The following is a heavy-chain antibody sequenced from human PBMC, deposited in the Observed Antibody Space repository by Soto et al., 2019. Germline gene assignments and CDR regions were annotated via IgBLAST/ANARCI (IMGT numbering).Heavy chain of an antibody. J-gene: IGHJ3*02. CDR2: IYSSGST. V-gene: IGHV4-31*03. CDR1: GGSISSGDYY. D-gene: IGHD3-22*01. Sequence: QVQLQESGPGLVKPSQTLSLTCTVSGGSISSGDYYWSWIRHHPGKGLEWIGYIYSSGSTYYNQSLRSRVTISADTSKNQFSLRLSSVTAADTAVYYCVRDYDYDTSRNDAFDIWGQGTMVTVSS. CDR3: VRDYDYDTSRNDAFDI.